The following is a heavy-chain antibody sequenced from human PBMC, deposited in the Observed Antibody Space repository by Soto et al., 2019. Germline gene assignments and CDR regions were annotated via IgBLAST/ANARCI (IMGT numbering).Heavy chain of an antibody. Sequence: QVQLVESGGGVVQPGRSLRLSCASSGFSFSTHGMQWVRQAPGKGLEWVAIISYDGFIKYSADDVKGRFTISRDNSKNTLFLQMDSRRAEDSAVYYCATDLKASGGQSGTLNYYYGRDVWGQGTTVIFSS. CDR3: ATDLKASGGQSGTLNYYYGRDV. V-gene: IGHV3-30*03. CDR1: GFSFSTHG. D-gene: IGHD3-10*01. J-gene: IGHJ6*02. CDR2: ISYDGFIK.